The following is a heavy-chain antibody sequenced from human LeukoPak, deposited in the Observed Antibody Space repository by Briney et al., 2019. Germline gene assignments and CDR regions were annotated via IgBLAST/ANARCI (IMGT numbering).Heavy chain of an antibody. D-gene: IGHD6-19*01. CDR2: IYYSGST. V-gene: IGHV4-59*12. CDR1: GGSISSYY. Sequence: SETLSLTFTVSGGSISSYYWSWIRQPPGKGLEWIGYIYYSGSTYYNPSLKSRVTISVDTSKNQFSLKLSSVTAADTAVYYCARDSAVAGQFDYWGQGTLVTVSS. J-gene: IGHJ4*02. CDR3: ARDSAVAGQFDY.